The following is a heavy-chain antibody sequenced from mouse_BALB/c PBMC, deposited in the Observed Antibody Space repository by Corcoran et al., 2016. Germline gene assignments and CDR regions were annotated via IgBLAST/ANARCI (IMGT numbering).Heavy chain of an antibody. CDR1: GFNIKDTY. CDR2: IDPANGNT. J-gene: IGHJ1*01. Sequence: EVQLQQSGAELVKPGASVKLSCTASGFNIKDTYMHWVKQRPEQGLEWIGRIDPANGNTKYDPKFQGKATITADTSSNTAYLQLSSLTSEDTSVYYCARWDWYFECWGAGTTVTVSS. CDR3: ARWDWYFEC. V-gene: IGHV14-3*02.